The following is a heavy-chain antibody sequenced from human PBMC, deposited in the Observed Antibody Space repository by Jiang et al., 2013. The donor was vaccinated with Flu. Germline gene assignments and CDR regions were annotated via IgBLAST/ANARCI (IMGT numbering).Heavy chain of an antibody. J-gene: IGHJ3*02. CDR1: GGSISSGGYY. CDR2: IYNSEGGGT. V-gene: IGHV4-31*03. D-gene: IGHD3-22*01. Sequence: SQTLSLTCTVSGGSISSGGYYWSWIRQHPGKGLEWIGYIYNSEGGGTHYNPSLQSRLTMSVDTSKNQFSLQLTSMTAADTAVYYCASFSGSGVNDAFDIWGQGTMVTVSS. CDR3: ASFSGSGVNDAFDI.